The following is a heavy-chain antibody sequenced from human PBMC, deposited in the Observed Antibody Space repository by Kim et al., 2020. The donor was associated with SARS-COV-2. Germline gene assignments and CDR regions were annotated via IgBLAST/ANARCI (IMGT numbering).Heavy chain of an antibody. J-gene: IGHJ4*02. CDR2: IIPIFGTA. V-gene: IGHV1-69*13. Sequence: SVKVSCKASGGTFSSYAISWVRQAPGQGLEWMGGIIPIFGTANYAQKFQGRVTITADESTGTAYMELSSLRSEDTAVYYCARDLFDSSGYPPLYCYGGQGTLVPVPS. CDR1: GGTFSSYA. D-gene: IGHD3-22*01. CDR3: ARDLFDSSGYPPLYCY.